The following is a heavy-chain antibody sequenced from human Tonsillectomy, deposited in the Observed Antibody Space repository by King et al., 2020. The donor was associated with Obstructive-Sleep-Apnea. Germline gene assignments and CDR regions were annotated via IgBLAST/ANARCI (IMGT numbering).Heavy chain of an antibody. D-gene: IGHD6-19*01. J-gene: IGHJ6*02. V-gene: IGHV4-4*02. CDR1: GASISSSHW. CDR3: ARGGYREGSGWPTKVIYYYNMDV. Sequence: QVQLQESGPGLVKPSGTLSLTCAVSGASISSSHWWTWVRQPPGKGLEWLGEIYHSGSTNYSPSLKSRVTISVDKSKIQFSLKLSSVTAADTAVYYCARGGYREGSGWPTKVIYYYNMDVWGQGTTVTVSS. CDR2: IYHSGST.